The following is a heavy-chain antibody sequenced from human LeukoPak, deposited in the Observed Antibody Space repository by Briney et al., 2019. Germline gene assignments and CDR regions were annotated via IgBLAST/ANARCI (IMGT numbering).Heavy chain of an antibody. D-gene: IGHD6-25*01. J-gene: IGHJ4*02. CDR1: GFTFSSYA. Sequence: SGGSLRLSCAASGFTFSSYAMSWVRQAPGKGLEWVSAISGSGGSTYYADSVKGRFTISRDNSKNTLYLQMNSLRAEDTAIYYCAKTRGPAATHPDYWGQGILVTVSS. CDR2: ISGSGGST. V-gene: IGHV3-23*01. CDR3: AKTRGPAATHPDY.